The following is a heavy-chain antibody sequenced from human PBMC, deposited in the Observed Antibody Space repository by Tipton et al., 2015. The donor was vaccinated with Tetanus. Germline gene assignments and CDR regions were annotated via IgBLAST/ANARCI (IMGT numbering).Heavy chain of an antibody. CDR3: ARDQKSATLSHFFYGLDV. J-gene: IGHJ6*02. V-gene: IGHV4-59*12. Sequence: TLSLTCTVSGGSISSNYWSWIRQPPGKGLEWIGNIYYSGSTNYNPSLKSRVTISVDTSKNQFSLRLSSVTAADTAVYYCARDQKSATLSHFFYGLDVWGQGTTVTVSS. CDR2: IYYSGST. CDR1: GGSISSNY. D-gene: IGHD2-15*01.